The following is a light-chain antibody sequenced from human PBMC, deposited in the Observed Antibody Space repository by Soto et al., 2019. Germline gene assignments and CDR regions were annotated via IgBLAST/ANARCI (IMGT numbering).Light chain of an antibody. CDR2: EVT. J-gene: IGLJ3*02. CDR3: SSYAGTSDVL. V-gene: IGLV2-8*01. Sequence: QSVLTQPPSASGSPGQSVTISCTGSSSDVGGYNSVSWYQQHPGKAPKLILYEVTKRPSGVPDRFSGSKSGHTASLTVSGLRTEDEAHYYCSSYAGTSDVLFGGGIKLTVL. CDR1: SSDVGGYNS.